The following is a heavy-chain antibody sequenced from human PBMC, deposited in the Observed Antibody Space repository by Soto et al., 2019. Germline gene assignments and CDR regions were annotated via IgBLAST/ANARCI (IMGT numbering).Heavy chain of an antibody. V-gene: IGHV3-48*02. CDR1: GFDFEDFA. J-gene: IGHJ4*02. CDR3: ARDGTELWFLFDY. D-gene: IGHD5-18*01. Sequence: PGGSLRLSCAAAGFDFEDFAMHWVRQAPGKGLEWVSLISSSSSTIYYADSVKGRFTISRDNAKNSLYLQMNSLRDEDTAVYYCARDGTELWFLFDYWGQGTLVTVSS. CDR2: ISSSSSTI.